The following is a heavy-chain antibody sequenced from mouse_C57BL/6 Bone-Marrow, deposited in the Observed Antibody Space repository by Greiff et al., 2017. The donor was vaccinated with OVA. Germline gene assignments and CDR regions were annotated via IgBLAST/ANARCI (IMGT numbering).Heavy chain of an antibody. Sequence: EVQLQQSGAELVRPGASVKLSCTASGFNIKDDYMHWVKQRPEQGLEWIGWIDPENGDTEYASKFQGKATITADTSSNTAYLQLSSLTSEDTAVCYCTTLGRDYWGQGTTLTVSS. CDR2: IDPENGDT. D-gene: IGHD4-1*01. CDR3: TTLGRDY. J-gene: IGHJ2*01. CDR1: GFNIKDDY. V-gene: IGHV14-4*01.